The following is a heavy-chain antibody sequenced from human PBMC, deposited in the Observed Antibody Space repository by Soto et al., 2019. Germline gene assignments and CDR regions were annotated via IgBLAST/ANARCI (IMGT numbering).Heavy chain of an antibody. CDR1: GYTFTSYA. V-gene: IGHV1-3*01. J-gene: IGHJ6*03. CDR3: ARCFVDIVVVPQLTGWYYMDV. Sequence: QVQLVQSGAEVKKPGASVKVSCKASGYTFTSYAMHWVRQAPGQRLEWMGWINAGNGNTKYSQKFQGRVTITRDTSASTAYMELSSLRSEDTAVYYCARCFVDIVVVPQLTGWYYMDVWGKGTTVTVSS. CDR2: INAGNGNT. D-gene: IGHD2-2*03.